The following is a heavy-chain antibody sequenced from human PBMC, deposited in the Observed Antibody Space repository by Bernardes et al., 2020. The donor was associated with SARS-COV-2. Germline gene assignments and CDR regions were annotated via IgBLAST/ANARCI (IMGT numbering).Heavy chain of an antibody. CDR1: GGSISSYY. D-gene: IGHD6-19*01. CDR2: IYYSGST. J-gene: IGHJ5*02. CDR3: ARDTGYSSGWYVPGWFDP. Sequence: SETLSLTCTVSGGSISSYYWSWIRQPPGKGLEWIGYIYYSGSTNYNPSLKSRVTISVDTSKNQFSLKLSSVTAADTAVYYCARDTGYSSGWYVPGWFDPWGQGTLVTVSS. V-gene: IGHV4-59*01.